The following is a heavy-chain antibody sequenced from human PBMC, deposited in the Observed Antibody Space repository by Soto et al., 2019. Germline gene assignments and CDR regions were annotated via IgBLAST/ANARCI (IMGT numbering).Heavy chain of an antibody. CDR2: IIPIFGTA. CDR3: ARDGGRHSGGIDY. CDR1: GGTFSSYS. J-gene: IGHJ4*02. Sequence: QVQLVQSGAEVKKPGSSVKVSCKASGGTFSSYSINWVRQAPGQGLEWMGEIIPIFGTANYAQKFQGRVTITADESMSTAYMELSSLRSEDTAVYYCARDGGRHSGGIDYWAQGTMVTVSS. V-gene: IGHV1-69*01. D-gene: IGHD1-26*01.